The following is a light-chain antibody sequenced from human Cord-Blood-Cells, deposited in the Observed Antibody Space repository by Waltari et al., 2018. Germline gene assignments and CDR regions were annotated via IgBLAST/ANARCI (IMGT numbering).Light chain of an antibody. Sequence: EIVMTQSTATPSVSPGERATLSCSASQSVSSNLAWYQQKPGQAPRLLIYGASTRATGIPARFSGSGSGTEFTLTISSLQSEDFAVYYCQHYNNWPYTFGQGTKLEIK. CDR1: QSVSSN. CDR3: QHYNNWPYT. J-gene: IGKJ2*01. V-gene: IGKV3-15*01. CDR2: GAS.